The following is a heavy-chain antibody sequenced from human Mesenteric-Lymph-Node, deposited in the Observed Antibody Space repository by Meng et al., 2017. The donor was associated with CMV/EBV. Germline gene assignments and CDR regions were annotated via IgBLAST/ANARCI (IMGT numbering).Heavy chain of an antibody. CDR3: VAYLVGIGGRGY. Sequence: GSLRLSCAVYGGSFSGYYWSWIRQPPGKGLEWIGEINHSGSTNYNPSLKSRVTISADTSKNQFSLRLTSVTAADAAVYFWVAYLVGIGGRGYWGQGTVVTVSS. CDR2: INHSGST. CDR1: GGSFSGYY. V-gene: IGHV4-34*03. J-gene: IGHJ4*02. D-gene: IGHD1-26*01.